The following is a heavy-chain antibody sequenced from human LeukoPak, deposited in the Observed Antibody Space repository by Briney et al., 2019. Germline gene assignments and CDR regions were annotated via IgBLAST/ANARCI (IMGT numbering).Heavy chain of an antibody. CDR3: AKTYYDILTALYYFDY. CDR1: GFTFSSYA. Sequence: GGSLRLSCAASGFTFSSYAMSWVRQAPGKGLEWISAISGSGGSTYYADSVKGRFTVSRDNSKNTLYLQMNSLRAEDTAVYYCAKTYYDILTALYYFDYWGQGTLVTVSS. CDR2: ISGSGGST. D-gene: IGHD3-9*01. J-gene: IGHJ4*02. V-gene: IGHV3-23*01.